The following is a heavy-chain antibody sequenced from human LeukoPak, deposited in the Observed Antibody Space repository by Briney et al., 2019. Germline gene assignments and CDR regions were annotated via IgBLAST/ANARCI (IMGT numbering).Heavy chain of an antibody. CDR2: ISGSGVTT. Sequence: GGSLRLSCAASGFTFSSFAMSWVRQAPGKGLEWVSAISGSGVTTYYADSVKGRFTISRDNPKNTLYLQMNSLRAEDTAVYYCAKMGYCSSTSCYTGWVWFDPWGQGTLVTVSS. CDR1: GFTFSSFA. CDR3: AKMGYCSSTSCYTGWVWFDP. D-gene: IGHD2-2*02. J-gene: IGHJ5*02. V-gene: IGHV3-23*01.